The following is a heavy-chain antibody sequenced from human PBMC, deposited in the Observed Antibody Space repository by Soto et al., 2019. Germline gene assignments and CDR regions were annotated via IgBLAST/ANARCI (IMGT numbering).Heavy chain of an antibody. CDR1: GGSFSGYY. J-gene: IGHJ4*02. CDR2: INHSGST. V-gene: IGHV4-34*01. Sequence: PSETLSLTCAVYGGSFSGYYWSWIRQPPGKGLEWIGEINHSGSTNYNPSLKSRVTISVDTSKNQFSLKLSSVTAADTAVYYCARGRKPRSLDYWGQGTLVTVSS. CDR3: ARGRKPRSLDY.